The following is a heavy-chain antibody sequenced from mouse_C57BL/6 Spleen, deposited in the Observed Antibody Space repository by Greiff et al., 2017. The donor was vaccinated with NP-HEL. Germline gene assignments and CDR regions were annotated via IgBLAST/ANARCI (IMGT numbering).Heavy chain of an antibody. J-gene: IGHJ4*01. V-gene: IGHV5-16*01. CDR2: INYDGSST. Sequence: EVKLMESEGGLVQPGSSMKLSCTASGFTFSDYYMAWVRQVPEKGLEWVANINYDGSSTYYLDSLKSRFIISRDNAKNILYLQMSSLKSEDTATYYCARVGDYDDGYAMDYWGQGTSVTVSS. CDR1: GFTFSDYY. D-gene: IGHD2-4*01. CDR3: ARVGDYDDGYAMDY.